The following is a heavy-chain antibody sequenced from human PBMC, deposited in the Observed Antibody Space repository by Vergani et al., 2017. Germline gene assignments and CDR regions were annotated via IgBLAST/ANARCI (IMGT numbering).Heavy chain of an antibody. CDR1: GYTFTSYY. CDR3: AILTPSLVPADIVVDY. V-gene: IGHV1-46*03. CDR2: INPSGGST. Sequence: QVQLLQSGAEVKKPGASVKVSCKASGYTFTSYYMHWVRQAPGQGLEWMGIINPSGGSTSYAQKFQGRVTMTRDTSTSTVYMELSSLRSEDTAVYYCAILTPSLVPADIVVDYWGQGTLVTVSS. J-gene: IGHJ4*02. D-gene: IGHD2-2*01.